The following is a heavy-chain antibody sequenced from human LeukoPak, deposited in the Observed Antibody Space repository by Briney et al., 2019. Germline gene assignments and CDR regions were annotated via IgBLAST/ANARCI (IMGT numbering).Heavy chain of an antibody. CDR2: IKSKTDGGTT. Sequence: GGSLRLSCAASGFTFSNAWMSWVRQAPGKGLEWVGRIKSKTDGGTTDYAAPVKGRFTISRDDSKNTLYLQMNSLRAEDTAVYYCARVFEDFSFRRKFFDYWGQGTLVTVSS. J-gene: IGHJ4*02. V-gene: IGHV3-15*05. D-gene: IGHD1-14*01. CDR3: ARVFEDFSFRRKFFDY. CDR1: GFTFSNAW.